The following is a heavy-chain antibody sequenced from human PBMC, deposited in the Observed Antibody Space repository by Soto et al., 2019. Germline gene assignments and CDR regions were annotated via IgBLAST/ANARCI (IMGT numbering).Heavy chain of an antibody. CDR1: GFTFSSYG. CDR3: AKDATGASSDY. CDR2: ISYDRSNK. Sequence: GGSLRLSCAASGFTFSSYGMHWVRQAPGKGLEWVAVISYDRSNKYYADSVKGRFTISRDNSKNTLYLQMNSLRAEDTAVYYCAKDATGASSDYWGQGTLVTVSS. J-gene: IGHJ4*02. D-gene: IGHD1-1*01. V-gene: IGHV3-30*18.